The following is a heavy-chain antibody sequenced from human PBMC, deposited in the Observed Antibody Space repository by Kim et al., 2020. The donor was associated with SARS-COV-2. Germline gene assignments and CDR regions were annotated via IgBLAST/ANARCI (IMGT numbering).Heavy chain of an antibody. J-gene: IGHJ6*02. V-gene: IGHV1-69*13. Sequence: SVKVSCKASGGTFSSYAISWVRQAPGQGLEWMGGIIPIFGTANYAQKFQGRVTITADESTSTAYMELSSLRSEDTAVYYCARDTTYYYDSSGYSHYYYYYGMDVWGQGTTVTVSS. CDR2: IIPIFGTA. CDR1: GGTFSSYA. D-gene: IGHD3-22*01. CDR3: ARDTTYYYDSSGYSHYYYYYGMDV.